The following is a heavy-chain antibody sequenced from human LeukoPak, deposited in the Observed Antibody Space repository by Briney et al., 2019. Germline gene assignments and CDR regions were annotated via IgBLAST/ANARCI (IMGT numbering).Heavy chain of an antibody. D-gene: IGHD6-13*01. CDR2: ISSSSSYT. CDR1: GFTFSSYS. J-gene: IGHJ4*02. Sequence: GGSLRLSCAASGFTFSSYSMHWVRQAPGKGLEWVSSISSSSSYTDYGDSVKGRFTISRDNAKNSLDLQMNSLRAEDTAVYFCARGGAVIAAGFDYWGRGTLVTVSS. V-gene: IGHV3-21*06. CDR3: ARGGAVIAAGFDY.